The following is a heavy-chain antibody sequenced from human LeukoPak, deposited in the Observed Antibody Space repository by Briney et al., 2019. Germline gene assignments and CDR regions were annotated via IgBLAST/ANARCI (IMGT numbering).Heavy chain of an antibody. Sequence: NSGGSLRLSCAASGFTFSDYYMSWIRQAPGKGLEWVSYISSSSSYTNYADSVKGRFTISRDNAKNSLYLQMNSLRAEDTAVYYCAAESIYYDSSGYYSRWGQGTLLTVSS. CDR3: AAESIYYDSSGYYSR. CDR1: GFTFSDYY. V-gene: IGHV3-11*05. J-gene: IGHJ4*02. D-gene: IGHD3-22*01. CDR2: ISSSSSYT.